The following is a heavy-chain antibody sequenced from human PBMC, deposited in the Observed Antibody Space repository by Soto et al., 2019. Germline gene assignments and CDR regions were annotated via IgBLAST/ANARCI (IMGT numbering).Heavy chain of an antibody. CDR3: ARSEETYNDVLTGMDLYYYYLGMDV. V-gene: IGHV5-51*01. CDR1: GYSFTSYW. Sequence: GESLKISCKGSGYSFTSYWIGWVRQMPGKGLELMGVIYPGDSDTRYSPSFQGQVTISADKSISTAYMEVSSLRSEDTAVYYCARSEETYNDVLTGMDLYYYYLGMDVWGQGTTVTVSS. J-gene: IGHJ6*02. CDR2: IYPGDSDT. D-gene: IGHD3-9*01.